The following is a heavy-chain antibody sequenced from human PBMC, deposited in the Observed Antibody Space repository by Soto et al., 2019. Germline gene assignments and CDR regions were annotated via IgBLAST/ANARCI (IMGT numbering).Heavy chain of an antibody. V-gene: IGHV4-30-2*01. CDR2: IYHSGST. Sequence: SETLSLTCAVSGGSISSGGYSWSWIRQPPGKGLEWIGYIYHSGSTYYNPSLKSRVTISVDRSKNQFSLKLSSVTAADTAVYYCASSYDFPCYGMDVWGQGTTVIVS. CDR1: GGSISSGGYS. CDR3: ASSYDFPCYGMDV. D-gene: IGHD3-3*01. J-gene: IGHJ6*02.